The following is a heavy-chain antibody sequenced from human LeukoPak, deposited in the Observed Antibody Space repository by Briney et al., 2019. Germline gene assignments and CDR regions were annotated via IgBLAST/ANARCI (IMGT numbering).Heavy chain of an antibody. J-gene: IGHJ1*01. CDR1: GGSFRGYY. CDR2: INHSGST. D-gene: IGHD4-23*01. Sequence: SETLSLTCAVYGGSFRGYYWSWIRQPPGKGLEWIGEINHSGSTNYNPSLKSRVTISVDTSKNQFSLKLSSVTAADTAVYYCARSLPYGGNPGTDGYFQHWGQGTLVTVSS. V-gene: IGHV4-34*01. CDR3: ARSLPYGGNPGTDGYFQH.